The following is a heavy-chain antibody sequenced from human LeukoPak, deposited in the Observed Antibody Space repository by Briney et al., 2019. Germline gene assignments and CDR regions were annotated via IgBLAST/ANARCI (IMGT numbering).Heavy chain of an antibody. Sequence: SQTLSLTCTVSGGSISSVGYYWSWIRQHPGKGLEWTGYIYYSGSTYYNPYLKSRVTISVDTSKNQFSLKLRSVTAADTAVYYCARVCSSTSCYPNWFEPWGQGTLVTVSS. D-gene: IGHD2-2*01. J-gene: IGHJ5*02. CDR3: ARVCSSTSCYPNWFEP. CDR1: GGSISSVGYY. V-gene: IGHV4-31*03. CDR2: IYYSGST.